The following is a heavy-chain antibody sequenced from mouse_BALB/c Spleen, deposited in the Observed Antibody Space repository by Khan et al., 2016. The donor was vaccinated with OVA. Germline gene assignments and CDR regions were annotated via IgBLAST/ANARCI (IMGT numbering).Heavy chain of an antibody. J-gene: IGHJ2*01. CDR1: DYSFTGYF. D-gene: IGHD1-1*02. Sequence: VQLKQSGPELVKPGASVKISCKASDYSFTGYFMNWVMQSHGKSLEWIGRINPHIGETFYNQKFKDKATLTVDESSSTAHMELRSLASEDSAVYYCARINRGDFDYWGQGTTLTVSS. CDR3: ARINRGDFDY. V-gene: IGHV1-20*02. CDR2: INPHIGET.